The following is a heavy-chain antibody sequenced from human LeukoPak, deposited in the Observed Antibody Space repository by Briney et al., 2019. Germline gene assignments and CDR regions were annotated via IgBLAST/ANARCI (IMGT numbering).Heavy chain of an antibody. CDR1: GGSISSSSYY. Sequence: TSETLSLTCTVSGGSISSSSYYWGWIRQPPGKGLEWIGSIYYSGSTYYDPSLKSRVTISVDTSKNQFSLKLSSVTAADTAVYYCASSTIFGDDYYYMDVWGKGTTVTVSS. V-gene: IGHV4-39*07. CDR3: ASSTIFGDDYYYMDV. D-gene: IGHD3-3*01. CDR2: IYYSGST. J-gene: IGHJ6*03.